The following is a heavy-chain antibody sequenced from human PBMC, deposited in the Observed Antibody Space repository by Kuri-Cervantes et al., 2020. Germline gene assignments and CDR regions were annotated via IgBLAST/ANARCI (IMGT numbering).Heavy chain of an antibody. D-gene: IGHD3-10*01. V-gene: IGHV3-33*06. CDR2: IWYDGSNK. CDR3: AKRGGSGSYYNVRGGENYFDY. Sequence: GESLKISCAASGFTFSSYGMHWVRQAPGKGLEWVAVIWYDGSNKYYADSVKGRFTISRDNSKNTLYLQMNSLRAEDTAVYYCAKRGGSGSYYNVRGGENYFDYWGQGTLVTVSS. CDR1: GFTFSSYG. J-gene: IGHJ4*02.